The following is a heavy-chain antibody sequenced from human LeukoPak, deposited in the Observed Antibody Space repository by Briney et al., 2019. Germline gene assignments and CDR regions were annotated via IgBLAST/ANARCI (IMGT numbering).Heavy chain of an antibody. CDR1: GFTFSSYA. V-gene: IGHV3-23*01. D-gene: IGHD2-15*01. CDR3: SRGQGPALYYFDS. CDR2: ISGSGGST. J-gene: IGHJ4*02. Sequence: GGSLRLSCAASGFTFSSYAMSWVRQAPGKGLEWVSAISGSGGSTYYADSVKGRFTISRDNSKNTLYLQMNSLRAEDTAVYYCSRGQGPALYYFDSWGQGTLVTVSS.